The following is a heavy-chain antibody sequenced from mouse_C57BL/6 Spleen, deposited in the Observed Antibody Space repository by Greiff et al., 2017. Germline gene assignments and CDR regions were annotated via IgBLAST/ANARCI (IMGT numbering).Heavy chain of an antibody. CDR3: ARYPHYYGSRIDY. J-gene: IGHJ2*01. V-gene: IGHV1-55*01. CDR1: GYTFTSYW. Sequence: QVQLQQPGAELVKPGASVKMSCKASGYTFTSYWITWVKQRPGQGLEWIGDIHPGSGSTNYNEKFKSKATLTVDTSSSTAYMQLSSLTSEDSAVYYCARYPHYYGSRIDYWGQGTTLTVSS. D-gene: IGHD1-1*01. CDR2: IHPGSGST.